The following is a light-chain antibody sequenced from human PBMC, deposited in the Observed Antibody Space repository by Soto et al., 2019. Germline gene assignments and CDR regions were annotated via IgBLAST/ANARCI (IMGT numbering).Light chain of an antibody. CDR2: GAS. CDR1: QSVSSNY. J-gene: IGKJ4*01. V-gene: IGKV3-20*01. Sequence: EIVLTQSPGTLSLSPGERATLSCRASQSVSSNYLAWYQQKPGRAPRLLIYGASSRDTGIPDRFSGSGSGTDFTLTISKLEPEDFALFYCQQYGNSPLTFGGGTKVDIK. CDR3: QQYGNSPLT.